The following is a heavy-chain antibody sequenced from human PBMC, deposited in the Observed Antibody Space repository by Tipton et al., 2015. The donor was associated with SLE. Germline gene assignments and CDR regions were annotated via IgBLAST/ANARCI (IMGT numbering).Heavy chain of an antibody. CDR2: FYHRGTT. J-gene: IGHJ1*01. CDR1: GHSISSGFY. V-gene: IGHV4-38-2*01. Sequence: TLSLTCSVSGHSISSGFYWGWIRQSPGKGLEWIGNFYHRGTTYYNPSLKSRVTISADTSKNHLSLKLTSVTAADTAVYYCARSEGFQLLFQFLEHWGQGTPVTVSS. D-gene: IGHD3-16*02. CDR3: ARSEGFQLLFQFLEH.